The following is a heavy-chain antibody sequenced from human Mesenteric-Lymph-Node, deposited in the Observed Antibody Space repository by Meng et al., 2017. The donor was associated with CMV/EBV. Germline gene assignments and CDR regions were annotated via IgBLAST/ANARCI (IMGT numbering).Heavy chain of an antibody. J-gene: IGHJ1*01. CDR3: GAGAAAAH. Sequence: GGSLRLSCAASGFTFSDYYMSWIRQAPGKGLEWVANIKQDGSEKYYVDSVKGRFTISRDNDKKSLYLQMNSLRAEDTAVYHCGAGAAAAHWGQGTLVTVSS. V-gene: IGHV3-7*01. CDR1: GFTFSDYY. D-gene: IGHD6-13*01. CDR2: IKQDGSEK.